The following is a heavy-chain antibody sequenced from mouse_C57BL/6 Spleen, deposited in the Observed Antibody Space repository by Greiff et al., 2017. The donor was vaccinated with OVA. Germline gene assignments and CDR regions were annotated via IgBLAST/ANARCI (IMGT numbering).Heavy chain of an antibody. D-gene: IGHD1-1*02. CDR3: ARDPYGPYCYLDV. Sequence: EVQLVESEGGLVQPGSSMNLSCTASGFTFTDYYMAWVRQVPEKGLEWVANINNDGSSNYNLYSLSSRFIFSSDNVKNILYLQMSSQKAEYKGTYYCARDPYGPYCYLDVWGTGTTVTVSS. CDR1: GFTFTDYY. V-gene: IGHV5-16*01. J-gene: IGHJ1*03. CDR2: INNDGSSN.